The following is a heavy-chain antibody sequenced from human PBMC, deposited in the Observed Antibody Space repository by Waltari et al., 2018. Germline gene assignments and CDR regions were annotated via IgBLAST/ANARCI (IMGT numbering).Heavy chain of an antibody. D-gene: IGHD3-22*01. CDR1: GGSISSYY. Sequence: QVQLQESGPGLVKPSETLSLTCTVSGGSISSYYWSWIRQPPGKGLEWIGYIYYSGSTNYNPSLKSRVTISVDTSKNQFSLKLSSVTAADTAVYYGARVMAYYDSSGYYYRWFDPWGQGTLVTVSS. CDR2: IYYSGST. V-gene: IGHV4-59*01. CDR3: ARVMAYYDSSGYYYRWFDP. J-gene: IGHJ5*02.